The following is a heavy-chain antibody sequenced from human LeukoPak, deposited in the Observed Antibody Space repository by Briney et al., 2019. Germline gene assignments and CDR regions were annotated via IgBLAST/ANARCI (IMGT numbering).Heavy chain of an antibody. D-gene: IGHD3-22*01. Sequence: SETLSLTGTVSGGSISSGGYYWSWIRQPAGKGLEWIGRIYTSGSTNNNPSLKSRVTISVDTSKNQFSLKLSSVTAADTAVYYCARDANYYDSSGYTFNWFDPWGQGTLVTVSS. CDR3: ARDANYYDSSGYTFNWFDP. V-gene: IGHV4-61*02. CDR2: IYTSGST. CDR1: GGSISSGGYY. J-gene: IGHJ5*02.